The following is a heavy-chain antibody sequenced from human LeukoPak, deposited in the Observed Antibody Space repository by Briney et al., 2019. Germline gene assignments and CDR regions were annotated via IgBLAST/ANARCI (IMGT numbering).Heavy chain of an antibody. V-gene: IGHV3-23*01. CDR2: IRGSGIST. CDR3: AKVRSDYYDILTGNYNPLFDY. Sequence: GGSLRLSCAASGFTFSSNAMSWVRQAPGKGLEWVSAIRGSGISTYYADSVEGRFTISRDNSKNTLYLQMNSLRAEDTAVYYCAKVRSDYYDILTGNYNPLFDYWGQGSLVTVSS. D-gene: IGHD3-9*01. J-gene: IGHJ4*02. CDR1: GFTFSSNA.